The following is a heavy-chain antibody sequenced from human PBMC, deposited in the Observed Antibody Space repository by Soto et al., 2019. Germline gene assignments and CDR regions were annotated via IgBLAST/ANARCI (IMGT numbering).Heavy chain of an antibody. CDR3: AKDHDGCSGYDCYFDY. CDR1: GFTFSSYG. V-gene: IGHV3-30*18. J-gene: IGHJ4*02. D-gene: IGHD5-12*01. CDR2: ISYDGSNK. Sequence: SLRLSCAASGFTFSSYGMHWVRQAPGKGLEWVAVISYDGSNKYYADSVKGRFTISRDNSKNTLYLQMNSLRAEDTAVYYCAKDHDGCSGYDCYFDYWGQGTLVTVSS.